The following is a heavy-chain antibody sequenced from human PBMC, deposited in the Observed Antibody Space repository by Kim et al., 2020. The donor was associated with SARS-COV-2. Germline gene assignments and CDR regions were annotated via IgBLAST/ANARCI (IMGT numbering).Heavy chain of an antibody. V-gene: IGHV3-23*01. Sequence: GGSLRLSCAASGFTFSSYAMSWVRQAPGKGLEWVSAISGSGGSTYYADSVKGRFTISRDNSKNTLYLQMNSLRAEDTAVYYCATLGYSGYEVDYWGQGTLVTVSS. J-gene: IGHJ4*02. CDR3: ATLGYSGYEVDY. CDR2: ISGSGGST. CDR1: GFTFSSYA. D-gene: IGHD5-12*01.